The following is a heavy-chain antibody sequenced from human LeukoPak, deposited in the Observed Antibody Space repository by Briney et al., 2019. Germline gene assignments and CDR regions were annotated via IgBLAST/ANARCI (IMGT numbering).Heavy chain of an antibody. CDR3: ARARDIVVVPAAIRDAFDI. CDR2: IIPIFGTA. Sequence: SVKVSCKASGYTFTSYDINWVRQAPGQGLEWMGGIIPIFGTANYAQKFQGRVTITTDESTSTAYMELSSLRSEDTAVYYCARARDIVVVPAAIRDAFDIWGQGTMVTVSS. V-gene: IGHV1-69*05. J-gene: IGHJ3*02. CDR1: GYTFTSYD. D-gene: IGHD2-2*02.